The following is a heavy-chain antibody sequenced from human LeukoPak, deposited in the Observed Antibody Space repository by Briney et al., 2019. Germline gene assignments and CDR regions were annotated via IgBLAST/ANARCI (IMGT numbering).Heavy chain of an antibody. D-gene: IGHD1-14*01. CDR3: AKSRLTPHP. CDR1: GFTFSNSD. Sequence: GGSLRLSCAASGFTFSNSDMSWVRQAPGKGLEWVSAIGGSGSGTFYADSVKGRFTVSRDNSKNTPYLQMSSLRAEDTAVYYCAKSRLTPHPWGQGTLVTVSS. CDR2: IGGSGSGT. J-gene: IGHJ5*02. V-gene: IGHV3-23*01.